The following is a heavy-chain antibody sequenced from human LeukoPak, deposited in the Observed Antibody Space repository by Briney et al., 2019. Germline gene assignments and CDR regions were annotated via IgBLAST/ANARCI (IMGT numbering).Heavy chain of an antibody. CDR1: GFTFSSYA. D-gene: IGHD7-27*01. CDR3: ARDPPNWGFGY. V-gene: IGHV3-23*01. Sequence: PGGSLRLSCAASGFTFSSYAMSWVRQAPGKGLEWVSAISGSGGSTYYADSVKGRFTISRDNAKKSLYLRMNSLRAEDTAVYYCARDPPNWGFGYWGQGTLVTVSS. J-gene: IGHJ4*02. CDR2: ISGSGGST.